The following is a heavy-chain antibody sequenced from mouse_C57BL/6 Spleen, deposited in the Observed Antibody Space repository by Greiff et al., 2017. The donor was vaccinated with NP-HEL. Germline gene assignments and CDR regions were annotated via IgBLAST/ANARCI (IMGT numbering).Heavy chain of an antibody. Sequence: QVHVKQSGPELVKPGASVKISCKASGYAFSSSWMNWVKQRPGKGLEWIGRIYPGDGDTNYNGKFKGKATLTADKSSSTAYMQLSSLTSEDSAVYFCARGAGYWYFDVWGTGTTVTVSS. CDR1: GYAFSSSW. J-gene: IGHJ1*03. CDR3: ARGAGYWYFDV. CDR2: IYPGDGDT. D-gene: IGHD3-3*01. V-gene: IGHV1-82*01.